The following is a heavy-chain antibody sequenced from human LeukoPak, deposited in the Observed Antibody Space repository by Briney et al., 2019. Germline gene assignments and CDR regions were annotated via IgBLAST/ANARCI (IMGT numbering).Heavy chain of an antibody. V-gene: IGHV3-23*01. CDR3: AKAGANWFDP. CDR1: GFTFSGYA. D-gene: IGHD3-10*01. Sequence: TGGSLTLSCAASGFTFSGYAMSWVRHAPGKGLQWVATISRSGDDTYYADSVKGRFTVFRDNSKNTLYVQMNSLRAEDTAIYYCAKAGANWFDPWGQGTLVTVS. J-gene: IGHJ5*02. CDR2: ISRSGDDT.